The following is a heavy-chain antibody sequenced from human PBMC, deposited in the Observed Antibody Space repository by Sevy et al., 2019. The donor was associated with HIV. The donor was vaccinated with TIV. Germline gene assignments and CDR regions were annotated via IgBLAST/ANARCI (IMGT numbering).Heavy chain of an antibody. J-gene: IGHJ4*02. CDR2: IYPDDSDT. CDR1: GYSFTSHW. CDR3: ATSRSGYFDSSGYYIY. D-gene: IGHD3-22*01. V-gene: IGHV5-51*01. Sequence: GESLKISCKGSGYSFTSHWLGWVRHMPGKGLEWMGIIYPDDSDTKYSPSFQAQVTFSADKSISTAYLQWSSLEASDTAMYYCATSRSGYFDSSGYYIYWGQGTLVTVSS.